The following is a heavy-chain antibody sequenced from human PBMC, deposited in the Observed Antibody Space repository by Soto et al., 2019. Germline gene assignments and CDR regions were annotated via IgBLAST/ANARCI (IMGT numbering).Heavy chain of an antibody. Sequence: SETLSLTCSVSGGSVSSGSYYWSWIRQPPGKGLEWIGYINNSGSTTYNASLKSRVTISVDTSKNQFSLRLSSVTAADTAVYYCAAEAGLWGYTKLNWFDPWGQGILVPVSS. J-gene: IGHJ5*02. V-gene: IGHV4-61*01. D-gene: IGHD5-18*01. CDR3: AAEAGLWGYTKLNWFDP. CDR1: GGSVSSGSYY. CDR2: INNSGST.